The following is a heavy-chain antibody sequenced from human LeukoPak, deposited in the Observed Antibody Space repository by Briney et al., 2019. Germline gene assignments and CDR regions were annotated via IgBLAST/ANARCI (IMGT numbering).Heavy chain of an antibody. CDR2: INPNSGGT. D-gene: IGHD2-2*01. CDR1: GYTFTGYY. CDR3: ARELGYCSSTCCPSEDY. Sequence: ASVKVSCKASGYTFTGYYMHWVRQAPGQGLEWMGRINPNSGGTNYAQKFQGRVTMTRDTSISAAYMELSRLRSDDTAVYYCARELGYCSSTCCPSEDYWGQGTLVTVSS. J-gene: IGHJ4*02. V-gene: IGHV1-2*06.